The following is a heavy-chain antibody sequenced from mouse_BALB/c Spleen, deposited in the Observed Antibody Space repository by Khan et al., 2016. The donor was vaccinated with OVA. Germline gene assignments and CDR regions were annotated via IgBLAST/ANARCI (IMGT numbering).Heavy chain of an antibody. CDR2: IWAGGST. Sequence: QVQLKESGPGLVAPSQSLSITCTVSGFSSTNYGVNWVRQPPGKGLEWLGVIWAGGSTNYNSALMSRLSISKDKSKSQVFLRMNLLRTDDTSVYYCATVFYSKRYYAMDYWGQGTSVTVSS. V-gene: IGHV2-9*02. CDR1: GFSSTNYG. D-gene: IGHD2-5*01. J-gene: IGHJ4*01. CDR3: ATVFYSKRYYAMDY.